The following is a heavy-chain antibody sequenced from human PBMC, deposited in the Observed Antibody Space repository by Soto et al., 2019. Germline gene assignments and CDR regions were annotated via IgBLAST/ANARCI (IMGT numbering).Heavy chain of an antibody. CDR2: IAYDGGNK. J-gene: IGHJ6*02. CDR1: GFTFNNYG. Sequence: GGSLRLSCAASGFTFNNYGMHWVCQAPGKGLEWVALIAYDGGNKYYADSVKGRFTISRDNPKNTLYLQMNSLRAEDTDVYYCAKASGYCSGDSCRGGHYYYYGMDVWGQGTTVTVSS. CDR3: AKASGYCSGDSCRGGHYYYYGMDV. V-gene: IGHV3-30*18. D-gene: IGHD2-15*01.